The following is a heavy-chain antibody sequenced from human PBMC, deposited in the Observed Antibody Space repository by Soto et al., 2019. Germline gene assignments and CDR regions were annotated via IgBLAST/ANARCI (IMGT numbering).Heavy chain of an antibody. CDR2: IYYSGST. CDR3: ARMYSSSWYGYYYYYYGMDV. Sequence: SETLSLTCTVSGGSISSGDYCWSWIRQPPGKGLEWIGYIYYSGSTYYNPSLKSRVTISVDTSKNQFSLKLSSVTAADTAVYYCARMYSSSWYGYYYYYYGMDVWGKGTTVPVSS. V-gene: IGHV4-30-4*01. CDR1: GGSISSGDYC. J-gene: IGHJ6*04. D-gene: IGHD6-13*01.